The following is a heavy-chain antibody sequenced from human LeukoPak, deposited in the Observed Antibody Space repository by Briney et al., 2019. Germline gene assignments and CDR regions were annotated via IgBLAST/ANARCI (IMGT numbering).Heavy chain of an antibody. CDR3: AREGELHLFDY. Sequence: ASVKVSCKASGYTFTSYGISWVRQAPGQGLEWMGWISAYNGNTNYAQKFQGRVTITADESTSTAYMELSSLRSEDTAVYYCAREGELHLFDYWGQGTLVTVSS. CDR2: ISAYNGNT. V-gene: IGHV1-18*01. J-gene: IGHJ4*02. D-gene: IGHD1-26*01. CDR1: GYTFTSYG.